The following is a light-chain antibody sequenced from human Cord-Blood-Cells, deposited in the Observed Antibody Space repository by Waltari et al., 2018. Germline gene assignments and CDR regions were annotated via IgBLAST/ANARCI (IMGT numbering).Light chain of an antibody. CDR2: WAS. CDR3: QQYYSTPYT. V-gene: IGKV4-1*01. Sequence: DIVMTQSPDSLAVSLGERATFNCKSSQSVLYSSNNKNYLAWYQQKPGQPPKLLIYWASTRGSGVPDRFSGSGSGTDFTLTISSLQAEDVAVYYCQQYYSTPYTFGQGTKLEIK. J-gene: IGKJ2*01. CDR1: QSVLYSSNNKNY.